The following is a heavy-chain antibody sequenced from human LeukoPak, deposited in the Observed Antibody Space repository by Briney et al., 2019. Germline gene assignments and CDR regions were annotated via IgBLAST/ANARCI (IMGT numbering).Heavy chain of an antibody. Sequence: AASVKVSCKASGYTFTSYYMHWVRQAPGQGLEWMGWINPNSGGTNYAQKFQGRVTMTRDTSISTAYMELSRLRSDDTAVYYCARDSRDGWSPSAYFQHWGQGTLVTVSS. V-gene: IGHV1-2*02. CDR3: ARDSRDGWSPSAYFQH. CDR1: GYTFTSYY. CDR2: INPNSGGT. J-gene: IGHJ1*01. D-gene: IGHD5-24*01.